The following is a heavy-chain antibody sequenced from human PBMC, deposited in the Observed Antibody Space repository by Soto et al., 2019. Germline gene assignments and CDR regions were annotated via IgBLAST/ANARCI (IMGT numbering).Heavy chain of an antibody. V-gene: IGHV4-34*01. CDR3: YYGDYFLDYYYYMDV. CDR2: INHSGST. J-gene: IGHJ6*03. CDR1: GGSFSGYY. Sequence: QVQLQQWGAGLLKPSETLSLTCAVYGGSFSGYYWSWIRQPPGKGLEWIGEINHSGSTNYNPSLKGRVTISVDTSKNQFSLKLRSVTAADTAVYYCYYGDYFLDYYYYMDVWGKGTTVTVSS. D-gene: IGHD4-17*01.